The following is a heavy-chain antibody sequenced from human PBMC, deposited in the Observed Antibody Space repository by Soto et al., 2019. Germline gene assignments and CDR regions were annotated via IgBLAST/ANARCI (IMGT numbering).Heavy chain of an antibody. Sequence: PSETLSLTCAVSGGSFTSNNRWTWVRQPPGQGLEWIGEIYRTGSTNYNPSLKSRVTISLDKSENQFSLKVTPLTAADTAVYYCASRDPGTSVDYWGQGTLVTVS. CDR2: IYRTGST. J-gene: IGHJ4*02. CDR3: ASRDPGTSVDY. D-gene: IGHD1-7*01. V-gene: IGHV4-4*02. CDR1: GGSFTSNNR.